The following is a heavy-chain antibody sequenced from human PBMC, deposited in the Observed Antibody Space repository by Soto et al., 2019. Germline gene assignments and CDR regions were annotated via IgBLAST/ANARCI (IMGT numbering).Heavy chain of an antibody. CDR2: ISAYNGNT. J-gene: IGHJ6*02. V-gene: IGHV1-18*01. CDR1: GYTFTSYG. D-gene: IGHD4-17*01. Sequence: ASVKVSCKAAGYTFTSYGISWVRQAPGQGLEWMGWISAYNGNTNYAQKLQGRVTMTTDTSTSTAYMELRSLRSDDAAVYYCARVWYGDYKPDANYYSYGMDVWGQGTTVTVSS. CDR3: ARVWYGDYKPDANYYSYGMDV.